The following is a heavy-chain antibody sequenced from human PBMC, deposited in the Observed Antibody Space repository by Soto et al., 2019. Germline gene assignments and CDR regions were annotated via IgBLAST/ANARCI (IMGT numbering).Heavy chain of an antibody. CDR1: GFTFSSYS. D-gene: IGHD2-15*01. CDR2: ISSSSSTI. CDR3: ARVKPCSGGSCYSRGAFDI. V-gene: IGHV3-48*01. Sequence: PGGSLRLSCAASGFTFSSYSMNWVRQAPGKGLEWVSYISSSSSTIYYADSVKGRFTISRDNAKNSLYLQMNSLRAEDTAVYYCARVKPCSGGSCYSRGAFDIWGQGTMVTVSS. J-gene: IGHJ3*02.